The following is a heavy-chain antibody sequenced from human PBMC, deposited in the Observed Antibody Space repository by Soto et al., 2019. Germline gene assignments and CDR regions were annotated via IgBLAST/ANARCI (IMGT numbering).Heavy chain of an antibody. J-gene: IGHJ6*02. CDR2: DNSDGDTT. CDR3: ASNYAYAEGYYFYGIDV. CDR1: GFTFRTYW. D-gene: IGHD3-16*01. Sequence: EVQLVESGGGLVQPGGSLRLSCAASGFTFRTYWMHWVRQAPGKRLVWVSRDNSDGDTTYYADSVKGRFTISRDNAKNTLHLQMNSLGAEDMAVYYCASNYAYAEGYYFYGIDVWGQGTTVTVSS. V-gene: IGHV3-74*01.